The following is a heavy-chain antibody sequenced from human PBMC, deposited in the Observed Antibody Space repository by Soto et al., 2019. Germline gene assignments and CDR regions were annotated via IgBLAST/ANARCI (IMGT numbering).Heavy chain of an antibody. J-gene: IGHJ5*02. Sequence: EVQLVESGGGLAQPGGSLRLSCAASGFTFSSYEMNWVRQAPGKGLEWISYISSSGTNINFADSVKGRFTISRDNAKNSLFLQMNSLRAADTAVYYCARGIAAAGQFDPWGQGTLVTVSS. CDR2: ISSSGTNI. CDR1: GFTFSSYE. V-gene: IGHV3-48*03. CDR3: ARGIAAAGQFDP. D-gene: IGHD6-13*01.